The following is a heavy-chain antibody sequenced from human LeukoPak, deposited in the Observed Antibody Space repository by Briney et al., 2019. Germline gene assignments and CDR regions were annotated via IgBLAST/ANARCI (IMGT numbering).Heavy chain of an antibody. V-gene: IGHV3-23*01. J-gene: IGHJ4*02. D-gene: IGHD3-3*01. CDR1: GFTFSSYA. CDR3: ARGITIFAVAEDY. Sequence: GGSLRLSCAASGFTFSSYAMTWVRQAPGRGLGWVSGISGSGGSTYYADSVKGRFTISRDNSKNTLYLQMNSLRAEDTAVYYCARGITIFAVAEDYWGQGTLVTVSS. CDR2: ISGSGGST.